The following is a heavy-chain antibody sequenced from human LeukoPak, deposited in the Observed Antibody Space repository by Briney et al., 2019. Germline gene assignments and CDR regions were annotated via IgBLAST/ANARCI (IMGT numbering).Heavy chain of an antibody. D-gene: IGHD6-13*01. J-gene: IGHJ3*02. CDR2: INPNSGGT. Sequence: ASVKVSCKASGYSFTGYYMHWVRQAPGQGLEWMGWINPNSGGTNYAQKFQDRVTMTRDTSISTAYMELSRLRSDDTAVYYCARVAAAGAFDIWGQGTMVTVSS. CDR1: GYSFTGYY. CDR3: ARVAAAGAFDI. V-gene: IGHV1-2*02.